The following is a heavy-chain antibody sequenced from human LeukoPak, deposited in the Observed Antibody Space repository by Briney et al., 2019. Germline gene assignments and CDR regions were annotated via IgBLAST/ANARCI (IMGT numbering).Heavy chain of an antibody. V-gene: IGHV4-34*01. Sequence: PSETLSLTCAVYGGSFSGYYWSWIRQPPGEGLEWIGEINHSGSTNYNPSLKSRVTISVDTSKNQFSLKLSSVTAADTAVYYCASIVGATGNPFDYWGQGTLVTVSS. CDR2: INHSGST. CDR1: GGSFSGYY. D-gene: IGHD1-26*01. CDR3: ASIVGATGNPFDY. J-gene: IGHJ4*02.